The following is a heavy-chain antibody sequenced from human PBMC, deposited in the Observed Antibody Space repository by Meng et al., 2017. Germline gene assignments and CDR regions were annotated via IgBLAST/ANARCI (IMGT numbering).Heavy chain of an antibody. J-gene: IGHJ6*02. CDR2: IKQDGSEK. CDR1: GFTFSSYW. CDR3: ARDFFGDYKWDYYYGMDV. Sequence: GSLRLSCAASGFTFSSYWMSWVRQAPGKGLEWVANIKQDGSEKYYVDSVKGRFTISRDNAKNSLYLQMNSLRAEDTAVYYCARDFFGDYKWDYYYGMDVWGQGTTVT. D-gene: IGHD4-17*01. V-gene: IGHV3-7*01.